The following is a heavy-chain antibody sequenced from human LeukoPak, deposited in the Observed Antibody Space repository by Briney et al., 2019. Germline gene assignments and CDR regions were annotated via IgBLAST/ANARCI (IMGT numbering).Heavy chain of an antibody. V-gene: IGHV4-39*02. CDR3: ARDKGGFLYFGEYDP. Sequence: PSETLSLTCTVSGGSISNSSYYWGWIRQSPGKGLEWIGTIYYSGSTYYNLSLKSRVTICVDTSKNQFSLKVNSVTAADTAVYYCARDKGGFLYFGEYDPWGQGTLVTVSS. D-gene: IGHD3-10*01. CDR1: GGSISNSSYY. CDR2: IYYSGST. J-gene: IGHJ5*02.